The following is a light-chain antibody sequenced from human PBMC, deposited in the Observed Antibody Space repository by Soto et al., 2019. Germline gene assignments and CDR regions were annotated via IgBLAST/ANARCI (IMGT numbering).Light chain of an antibody. CDR1: SSNIGTGYD. V-gene: IGLV1-40*01. CDR3: QSYDNILSGSV. CDR2: GNH. Sequence: QSVLTQPPSVSGAPGQRVTISCTGSSSNIGTGYDVHWYQQLPGTAPKLLIYGNHNRPSGVPDRFSGFKSDSSASLAITGLQAEDEAYYECQSYDNILSGSVFGGGTKLTVL. J-gene: IGLJ2*01.